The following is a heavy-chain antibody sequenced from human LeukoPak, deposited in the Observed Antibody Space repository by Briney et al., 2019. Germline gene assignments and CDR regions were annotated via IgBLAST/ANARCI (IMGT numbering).Heavy chain of an antibody. J-gene: IGHJ4*02. Sequence: SETLSLTCAVYGGSFSGYYWSWIRQPPGKGLEWIGEINHSGSTNYNPSLKSRVTISVDTSKNQFSLKLSSVTAADTAVYYCARYRRGVVPAAIRFDYWGQGTLVTVSS. V-gene: IGHV4-34*01. D-gene: IGHD2-2*01. CDR3: ARYRRGVVPAAIRFDY. CDR2: INHSGST. CDR1: GGSFSGYY.